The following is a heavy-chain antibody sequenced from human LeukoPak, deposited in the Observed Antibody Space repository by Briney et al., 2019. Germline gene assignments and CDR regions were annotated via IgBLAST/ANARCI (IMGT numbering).Heavy chain of an antibody. V-gene: IGHV4-31*03. J-gene: IGHJ4*02. D-gene: IGHD1-26*01. CDR2: ICSSGSA. Sequence: SQTLSLTCTVSGGSISSGVYCWSWIRQRPGEGLQWIGYICSSGSAYYNASLKSRGSMSTDTSNNQFSLKLNSVTAADTAVYYCASSSARGSYYLVYWGQGTLVTVSS. CDR3: ASSSARGSYYLVY. CDR1: GGSISSGVYC.